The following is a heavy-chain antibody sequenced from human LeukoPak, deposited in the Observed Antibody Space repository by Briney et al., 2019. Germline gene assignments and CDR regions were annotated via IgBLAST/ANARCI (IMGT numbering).Heavy chain of an antibody. Sequence: SETLSLTCAVSGGSISSSNWWSWVRQPPGKGLEWIGEIYHSGSTNYNPSLKSRVTISVDTSKNQFSLKLSSVTAADTAVYYCARGWDYYDSSGYYYWGQGTLVTVSS. CDR2: IYHSGST. CDR3: ARGWDYYDSSGYYY. CDR1: GGSISSSNW. V-gene: IGHV4-4*02. J-gene: IGHJ4*02. D-gene: IGHD3-22*01.